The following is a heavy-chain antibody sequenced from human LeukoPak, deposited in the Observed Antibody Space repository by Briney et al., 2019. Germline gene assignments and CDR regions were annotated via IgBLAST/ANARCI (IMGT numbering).Heavy chain of an antibody. Sequence: PSETLSLTCTASGGSISSSSYYWGWIRQPPGKGLEWIGSIYYSGSTYYNPSLKSRVTISVDTSKNQFSLKLSSVTAADTAVYYCARVHTYYDILTGYRPYYFDYWGQGTLVTVSS. CDR2: IYYSGST. CDR3: ARVHTYYDILTGYRPYYFDY. CDR1: GGSISSSSYY. V-gene: IGHV4-39*07. D-gene: IGHD3-9*01. J-gene: IGHJ4*02.